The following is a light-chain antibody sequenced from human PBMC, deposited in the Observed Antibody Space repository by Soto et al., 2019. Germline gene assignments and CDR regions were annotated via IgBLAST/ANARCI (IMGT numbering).Light chain of an antibody. CDR1: QGISTY. Sequence: DIRMTQSPSSLSASVGDRVTITCRASQGISTYLNWYQQRPGKAPKLLIYAASSLQSGVPSRFSGSGSETHFTLTISSLQPEDFATYSCQQSYSTTWTFGQGTKVDIK. V-gene: IGKV1-39*01. J-gene: IGKJ1*01. CDR2: AAS. CDR3: QQSYSTTWT.